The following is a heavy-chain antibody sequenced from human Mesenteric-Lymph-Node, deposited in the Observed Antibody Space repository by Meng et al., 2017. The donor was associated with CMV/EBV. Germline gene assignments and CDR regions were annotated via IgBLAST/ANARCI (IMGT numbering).Heavy chain of an antibody. CDR2: ISGSGGDT. D-gene: IGHD3-10*01. CDR3: ARVDSSGNDY. Sequence: GESLKISCEASGFTFSSYAMSWVRQAPGKGLEWVSGISGSGGDTYYADSVKGRFTISRDSAKNSVYLQMNSLRAEDTAVYYCARVDSSGNDYWGQGTLVTVSS. V-gene: IGHV3-23*01. J-gene: IGHJ4*02. CDR1: GFTFSSYA.